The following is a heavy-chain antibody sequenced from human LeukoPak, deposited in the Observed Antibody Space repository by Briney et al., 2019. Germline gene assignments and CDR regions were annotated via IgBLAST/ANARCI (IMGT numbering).Heavy chain of an antibody. CDR3: ASAPGYCSGGSCYTHYYYYGMDV. J-gene: IGHJ6*02. V-gene: IGHV1-46*01. Sequence: ASVKVSCKASGYTFTSYAMNWVRQAPGQGLEWMGIINPSGGSTSYAQKFQGRVTMTRDTSTSTVYMELSSLRSEDTAVYYCASAPGYCSGGSCYTHYYYYGMDVWGQGTTVTVSS. D-gene: IGHD2-15*01. CDR1: GYTFTSYA. CDR2: INPSGGST.